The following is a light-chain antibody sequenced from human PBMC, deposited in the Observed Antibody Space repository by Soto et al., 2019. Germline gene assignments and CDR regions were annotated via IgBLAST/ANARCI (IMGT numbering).Light chain of an antibody. CDR1: QSISSY. CDR2: AAY. Sequence: DIQMTQSPSSLSASVGDRVTITCRASQSISSYLNWYQQKPGKAPKLLIYAAYSLQSGVQSRFSGSGSGTDFTLTIRSLQPEDVATYYCQKYNSAPWTFGQGTKVDIK. J-gene: IGKJ1*01. V-gene: IGKV1-39*01. CDR3: QKYNSAPWT.